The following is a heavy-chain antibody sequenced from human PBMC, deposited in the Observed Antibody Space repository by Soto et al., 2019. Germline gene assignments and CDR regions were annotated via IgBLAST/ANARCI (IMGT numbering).Heavy chain of an antibody. Sequence: PSETLSLTCTFSVVSISSGGYYCSWIRQHPWKGLEWIGYIYYSGSTYYNPSLKSRVTISVDTSKNQFSLKLSSVTAADTAVYYCARDRRYYDSSGYSSFEYWGQGTLVTVSS. CDR1: VVSISSGGYY. D-gene: IGHD3-22*01. CDR2: IYYSGST. CDR3: ARDRRYYDSSGYSSFEY. V-gene: IGHV4-31*03. J-gene: IGHJ4*02.